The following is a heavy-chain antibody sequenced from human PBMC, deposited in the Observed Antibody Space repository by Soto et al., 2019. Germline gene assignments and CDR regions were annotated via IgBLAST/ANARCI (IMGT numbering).Heavy chain of an antibody. CDR2: ISYDGSNK. J-gene: IGHJ3*02. Sequence: QVQLVESGGGVVQPGRSLRLSCAASGFTFSSYGMHWVRQAPGKGLEWVAVISYDGSNKYYADSVKGRFTISRDNSKNTLYLQMYSLRAEDTAVYYCAVIAVAAFDIWGQGTMVTVSS. D-gene: IGHD6-19*01. CDR3: AVIAVAAFDI. V-gene: IGHV3-30*03. CDR1: GFTFSSYG.